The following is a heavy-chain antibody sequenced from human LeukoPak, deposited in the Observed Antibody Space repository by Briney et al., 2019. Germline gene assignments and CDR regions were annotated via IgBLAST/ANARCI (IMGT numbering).Heavy chain of an antibody. D-gene: IGHD2-15*01. CDR1: GFTFSSYW. J-gene: IGHJ6*03. CDR2: IKQDGSEK. V-gene: IGHV3-7*01. Sequence: PGGSLRLSCAASGFTFSSYWMSWVRQAPGKGLEWVANIKQDGSEKYYVDSVKGRFTISRDNAKNSLYLQMNSLRAEDTAVYYCARDNIRGGFKGYYYYYMDVWGKGTTVTVSS. CDR3: ARDNIRGGFKGYYYYYMDV.